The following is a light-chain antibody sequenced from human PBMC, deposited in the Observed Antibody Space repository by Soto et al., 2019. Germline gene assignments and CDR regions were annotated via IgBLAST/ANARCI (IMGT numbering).Light chain of an antibody. CDR2: AAS. CDR1: QTMSIY. J-gene: IGKJ1*01. CDR3: QQTYSARWT. Sequence: DIQLTQSPSSLSASVGDRVTITCRASQTMSIYLNWYQQRPGKAPKLLIYAASSLQNGAPARFSGSGSGTEFSLTITSLQPEDFATYFCQQTYSARWTFGQGTKVGI. V-gene: IGKV1-39*01.